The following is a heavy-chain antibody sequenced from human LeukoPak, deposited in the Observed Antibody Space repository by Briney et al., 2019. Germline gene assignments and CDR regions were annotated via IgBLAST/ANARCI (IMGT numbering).Heavy chain of an antibody. CDR2: IYTSGRT. V-gene: IGHV4-4*07. J-gene: IGHJ4*02. CDR1: GGSISGDY. CDR3: AREGVGYYDSSGSPSPPRLDY. Sequence: SETLSLTCTVSGGSISGDYWSWIRQPAGTGLEWIGRIYTSGRTIYNPSLKSRVTISVDTSKNQFSLKLSSVTAADTAVYYCAREGVGYYDSSGSPSPPRLDYWGQGTLVTVSS. D-gene: IGHD3-22*01.